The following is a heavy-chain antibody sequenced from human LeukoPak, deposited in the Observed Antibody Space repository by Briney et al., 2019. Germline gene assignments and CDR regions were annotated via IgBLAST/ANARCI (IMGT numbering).Heavy chain of an antibody. V-gene: IGHV4-59*12. CDR2: IYHSGST. Sequence: SETLSLTCTVSGGSISSYYWSWIRQPPGKGLEWIGYIYHSGSTYYNPSLKSRVTISVDRSKNQFSLKLSSVTAADTAVYYCARDNYYGDAFDIWGQGTMVTVSS. CDR1: GGSISSYY. J-gene: IGHJ3*02. D-gene: IGHD3-10*01. CDR3: ARDNYYGDAFDI.